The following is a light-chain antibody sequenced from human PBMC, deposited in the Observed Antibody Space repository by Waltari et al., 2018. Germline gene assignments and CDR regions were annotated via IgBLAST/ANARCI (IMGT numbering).Light chain of an antibody. V-gene: IGKV1-5*01. CDR1: QNINYW. CDR3: QQYKNYAET. CDR2: DAS. J-gene: IGKJ2*01. Sequence: DIQMTQSPSTLSASAGDRVTITCRASQNINYWLAWYQQKPGKAPKLLIYDASSLESGVPSRFSGSGSGAEFTLTISSLQPDDFATYYCQQYKNYAETFGQGTKLEIK.